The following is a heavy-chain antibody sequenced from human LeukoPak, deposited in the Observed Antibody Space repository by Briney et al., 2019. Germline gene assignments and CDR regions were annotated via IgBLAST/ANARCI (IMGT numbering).Heavy chain of an antibody. V-gene: IGHV3-21*01. CDR3: ARDGTGELWFGELSIDY. D-gene: IGHD3-10*01. Sequence: PGGSLRLSCAASGFTFSSHSMNWVRQAPGKGLEWVSSISSSSSYIYYADSVKGRFTISRDNAKNSLYLQMNSLRAEDTAVYYCARDGTGELWFGELSIDYWGQGTLVTVSS. J-gene: IGHJ4*02. CDR1: GFTFSSHS. CDR2: ISSSSSYI.